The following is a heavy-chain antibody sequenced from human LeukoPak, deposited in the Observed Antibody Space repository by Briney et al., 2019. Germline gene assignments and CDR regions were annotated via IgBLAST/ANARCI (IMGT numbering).Heavy chain of an antibody. Sequence: GGSLRLSCAPSGFTFNNYDMSWVRQGPGKGLEYVSGISSKGGSTYCADSVKGRFTISRDNSKNTLYLQMGSLRPEDMAVYYCARRGGAFDIWGQGTMVTVSS. CDR3: ARRGGAFDI. J-gene: IGHJ3*02. CDR1: GFTFNNYD. V-gene: IGHV3-64*02. D-gene: IGHD3-10*01. CDR2: ISSKGGST.